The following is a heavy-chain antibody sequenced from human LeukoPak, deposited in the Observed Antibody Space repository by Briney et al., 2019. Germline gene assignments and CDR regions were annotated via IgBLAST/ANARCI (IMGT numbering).Heavy chain of an antibody. D-gene: IGHD5-12*01. V-gene: IGHV4-4*09. Sequence: SETLSLTCTVSGGSISSYYWSWIRQPPGKGLEWIGYIYTSGSTNYNPSLKSRVTISVDTSKNQFSLKLSSVSAADTAVYYCARHSGSGYDLTWFDPWGQGTLVTVSS. J-gene: IGHJ5*02. CDR3: ARHSGSGYDLTWFDP. CDR2: IYTSGST. CDR1: GGSISSYY.